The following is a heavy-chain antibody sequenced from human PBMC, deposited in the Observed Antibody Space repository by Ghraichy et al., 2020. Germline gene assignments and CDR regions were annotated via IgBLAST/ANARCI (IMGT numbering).Heavy chain of an antibody. CDR1: GFTFSSYA. V-gene: IGHV3-23*01. CDR3: AKSIHTSGWHRDWFDP. J-gene: IGHJ5*02. D-gene: IGHD6-19*01. CDR2: ISGGGGST. Sequence: GGSLRLSCAASGFTFSSYAMNWVRQAPGKGLEWVSGISGGGGSTYYADSVKGRFTISRDNSKNTLYLQMNSLRAEDTAVYYCAKSIHTSGWHRDWFDPWGQGTLVTVSS.